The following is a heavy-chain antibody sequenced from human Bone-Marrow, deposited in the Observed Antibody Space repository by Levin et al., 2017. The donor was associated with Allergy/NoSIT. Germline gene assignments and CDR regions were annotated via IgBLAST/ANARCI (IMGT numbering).Heavy chain of an antibody. CDR1: GVSIRSYH. CDR3: ARVNAVVRYFGTLDV. J-gene: IGHJ6*02. D-gene: IGHD3-9*01. CDR2: IHYSGGT. Sequence: SPTLSLPCAVSGVSIRSYHWSWVRQPPGKGLEWIGYIHYSGGTNYSPSLKSRVTISVDTSKNQFSLNLTSVTAADTAVYYCARVNAVVRYFGTLDVWGQGTTVTVSS. V-gene: IGHV4-59*01.